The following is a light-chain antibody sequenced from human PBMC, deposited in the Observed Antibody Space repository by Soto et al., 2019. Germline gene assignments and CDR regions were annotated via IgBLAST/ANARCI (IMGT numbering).Light chain of an antibody. CDR3: QTWGSGIVV. Sequence: QLVLTQSPSASASLGASVKLTCTLSSGHSNYAIAWHQQQSEKGPRYLMKLNSDGSHSKGDGIPDRFSDSSSGAERYLTISSIQSEDEADYYCQTWGSGIVVFGRGTKLTVL. CDR2: LNSDGSH. CDR1: SGHSNYA. J-gene: IGLJ2*01. V-gene: IGLV4-69*01.